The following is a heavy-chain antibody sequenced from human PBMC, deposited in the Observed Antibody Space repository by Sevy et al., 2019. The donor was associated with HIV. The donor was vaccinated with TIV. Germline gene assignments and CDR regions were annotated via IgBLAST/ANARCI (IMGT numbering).Heavy chain of an antibody. J-gene: IGHJ4*02. D-gene: IGHD3-16*02. Sequence: GGSLRLSCAASGFTFSRYAMNWVRQAPGKGLEWVAVISSDGRNKYYADSVKARFTISRDNSKNTLYLQMNSLRSEDTALYSCARDKGESSSSFLGELSYWGQGTLVTVSS. CDR2: ISSDGRNK. V-gene: IGHV3-30*04. CDR1: GFTFSRYA. CDR3: ARDKGESSSSFLGELSY.